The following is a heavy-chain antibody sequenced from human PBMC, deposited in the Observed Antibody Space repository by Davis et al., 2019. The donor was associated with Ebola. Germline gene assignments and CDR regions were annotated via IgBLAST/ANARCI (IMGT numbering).Heavy chain of an antibody. D-gene: IGHD2-8*02. V-gene: IGHV3-74*01. J-gene: IGHJ6*02. CDR1: GFTFSSYW. CDR2: INSDGSST. CDR3: ARGGLGYCTGGVCSSGGPLIGYYYGMDV. Sequence: PGGSLRLSCAASGFTFSSYWMHWVRQAPGKGLVWVSRINSDGSSTSYADSVKGRFTISRDNAKNTLYLQMNSLRAEDTAVYYCARGGLGYCTGGVCSSGGPLIGYYYGMDVWGQGTTVTVSS.